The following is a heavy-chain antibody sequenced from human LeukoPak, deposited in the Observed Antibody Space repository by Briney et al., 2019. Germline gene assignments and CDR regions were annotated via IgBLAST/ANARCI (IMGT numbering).Heavy chain of an antibody. CDR3: VTDRRGILVRGTTFDY. D-gene: IGHD3-10*01. J-gene: IGHJ4*02. CDR1: GLTFRSLA. CDR2: ISSKGGST. Sequence: GGPLRPSCSVPGLTFRSLAMDRVRPASGKGLGYVLTISSKGGSTYYADSLKGRFTSSSDNSKNTLYLQMSSPRAKDTAVYYCVTDRRGILVRGTTFDYWGQGTLVTVSS. V-gene: IGHV3-64D*06.